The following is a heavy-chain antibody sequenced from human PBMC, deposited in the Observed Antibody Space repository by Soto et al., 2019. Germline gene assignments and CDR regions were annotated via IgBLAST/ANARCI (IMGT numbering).Heavy chain of an antibody. CDR3: ARYRMGPPGNNYFDA. CDR2: INAGSGNT. Sequence: ASVKVSCKASGYTFTGYAMHWVRQAPGQRLEWMGWINAGSGNTKYSQKFQGRVTITRDTSASTAYMELNSLRAEDTAVYYCARYRMGPPGNNYFDAWGQGTLVTVSS. D-gene: IGHD6-13*01. CDR1: GYTFTGYA. J-gene: IGHJ5*02. V-gene: IGHV1-3*01.